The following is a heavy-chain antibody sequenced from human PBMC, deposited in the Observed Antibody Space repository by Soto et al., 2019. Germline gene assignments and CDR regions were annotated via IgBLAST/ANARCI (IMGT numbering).Heavy chain of an antibody. CDR2: LSYYERDK. D-gene: IGHD4-4*01. V-gene: IGHV3-30*03. Sequence: LRLSCGTSGFSFSSYVLHWVRQAPGKGLEWVAVLSYYERDKYYADSVKGRFTISRDNSKNTLYLQMNSLRAEDTAVYYCAREGSGDAYSAGGAMDYWGQGTLVTVSS. CDR3: AREGSGDAYSAGGAMDY. CDR1: GFSFSSYV. J-gene: IGHJ4*02.